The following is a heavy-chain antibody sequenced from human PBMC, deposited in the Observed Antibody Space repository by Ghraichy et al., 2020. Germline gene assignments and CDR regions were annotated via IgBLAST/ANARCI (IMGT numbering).Heavy chain of an antibody. CDR3: ARGGGAITIFGVVIPRTYYFDY. J-gene: IGHJ4*02. CDR2: INHSGST. D-gene: IGHD3-3*01. Sequence: GSLRLSCAVYGGSFSGYYWSWIRQPPGKGLEWIGEINHSGSTNYNPSLKSRVTISVDTSKNQFSLKLSSVTAADTAVYYCARGGGAITIFGVVIPRTYYFDYWGQGTLVTVSS. V-gene: IGHV4-34*01. CDR1: GGSFSGYY.